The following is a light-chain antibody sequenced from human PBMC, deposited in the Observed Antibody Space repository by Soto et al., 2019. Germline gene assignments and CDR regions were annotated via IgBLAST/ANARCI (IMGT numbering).Light chain of an antibody. CDR1: QSVGTY. V-gene: IGKV3-11*01. CDR2: DAS. J-gene: IGKJ5*01. Sequence: IVLTQSPATLSLSPGERATLSCRASQSVGTYLVWYQQKPGQAPRLLIYDASDRATGIPARFSGSGSGTDFTLTISSLEPEDFAVYYCQQRSNWPPITFGQGTRLEIK. CDR3: QQRSNWPPIT.